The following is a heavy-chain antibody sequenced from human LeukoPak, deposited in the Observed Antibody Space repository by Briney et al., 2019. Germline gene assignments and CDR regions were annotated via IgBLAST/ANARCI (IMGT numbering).Heavy chain of an antibody. CDR2: VWYGGSNK. V-gene: IGHV3-33*01. D-gene: IGHD2-15*01. CDR3: ARDVVAATQTFSYGMDV. J-gene: IGHJ6*02. Sequence: GGSLRLSCAASGFTFSSFGIHWVRQAPGKGLEWVAIVWYGGSNKYYADSVKGRFTISRGNSKNTLYLQMNSLRAEDTAVYYCARDVVAATQTFSYGMDVWGQGTTVTVSS. CDR1: GFTFSSFG.